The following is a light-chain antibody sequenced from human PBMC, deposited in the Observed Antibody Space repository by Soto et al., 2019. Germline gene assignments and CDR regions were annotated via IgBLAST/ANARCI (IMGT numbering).Light chain of an antibody. Sequence: EIVMTQSPATLSVSPGERATITCRASQSVSSNLTWYQQKPGQAPRRLIYGASTWANGIPARFSGSGSGTEFTLTISSLQSEDFAVYYCQQYNNWPRTFGQGTKLEIK. V-gene: IGKV3-15*01. CDR2: GAS. CDR1: QSVSSN. CDR3: QQYNNWPRT. J-gene: IGKJ2*02.